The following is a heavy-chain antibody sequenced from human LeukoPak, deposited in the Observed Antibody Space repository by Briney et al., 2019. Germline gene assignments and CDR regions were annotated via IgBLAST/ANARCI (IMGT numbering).Heavy chain of an antibody. J-gene: IGHJ6*02. V-gene: IGHV3-11*04. Sequence: GALRLSCAASGFSFSDYYMSWIRQAPGKGLECVSNIVGSGSTTDYADSVKGRFTISRDNAKNSLYLQMNSLRAEDTAVYYCARDASNLSCMDVWGQGTTVTVSS. D-gene: IGHD1-1*01. CDR1: GFSFSDYY. CDR3: ARDASNLSCMDV. CDR2: IVGSGSTT.